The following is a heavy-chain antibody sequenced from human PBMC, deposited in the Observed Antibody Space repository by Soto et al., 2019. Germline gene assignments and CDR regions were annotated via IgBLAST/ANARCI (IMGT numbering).Heavy chain of an antibody. J-gene: IGHJ4*02. Sequence: QVQLVQSGAEVKKPGASVKVSCKASGYTFTSYAMHWVRQAPGQRLEWMGWINAGNGNTKYSQKFQGRVTITRDTSASTAYMEQSSLRSEDTAVYYCARTSRDGFTYYFDYWVQGTLVTVSS. CDR2: INAGNGNT. V-gene: IGHV1-3*01. D-gene: IGHD2-2*01. CDR3: ARTSRDGFTYYFDY. CDR1: GYTFTSYA.